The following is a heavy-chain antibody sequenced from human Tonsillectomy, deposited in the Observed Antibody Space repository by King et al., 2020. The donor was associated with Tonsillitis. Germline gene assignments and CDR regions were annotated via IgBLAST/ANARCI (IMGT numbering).Heavy chain of an antibody. D-gene: IGHD6-19*01. Sequence: VQLVESGGGVVQPGRSLRLSCAASGFTFSSYGMHWVRQAPGKGLEWVAVIWYDGSNKYYADSVKGRFTISRDHSKNTLYLQMNSLRAEDTAVYYCAGGSSGCLSYWGQGTLVTVSS. CDR1: GFTFSSYG. CDR3: AGGSSGCLSY. J-gene: IGHJ4*02. V-gene: IGHV3-33*01. CDR2: IWYDGSNK.